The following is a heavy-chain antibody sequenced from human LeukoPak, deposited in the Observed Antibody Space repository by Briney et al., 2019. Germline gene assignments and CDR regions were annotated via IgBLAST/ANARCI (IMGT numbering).Heavy chain of an antibody. CDR2: INLSGGIT. V-gene: IGHV1-46*01. CDR1: GYTFTTYY. J-gene: IGHJ3*02. D-gene: IGHD3-9*01. CDR3: ARDRWSEGYYDILTGYYDAFDI. Sequence: ASVKVSCKASGYTFTTYYMHWVRQAPGQGLEWMGMINLSGGITNYAQKFQGRVTMTRDMSTSTVYMELSSLRSEDTAVYYCARDRWSEGYYDILTGYYDAFDIWGQGTMVTVSS.